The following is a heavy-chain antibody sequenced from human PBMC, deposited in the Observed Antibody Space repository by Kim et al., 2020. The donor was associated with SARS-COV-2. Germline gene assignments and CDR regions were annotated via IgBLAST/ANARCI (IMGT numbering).Heavy chain of an antibody. J-gene: IGHJ6*02. CDR3: ARNYYDFWSGSPTPGGYCMDV. Sequence: SGPTLVNPTQTLTLTCTFSGFSLSTSGMCVSWIRQPPGKALEWLALIDWDDDKYYSTSLKTRLTISKDTSKNQVVLTMTNMDPVDTATYYCARNYYDFWSGSPTPGGYCMDVWGQGTTVTVSS. V-gene: IGHV2-70*01. CDR1: GFSLSTSGMC. D-gene: IGHD3-3*01. CDR2: IDWDDDK.